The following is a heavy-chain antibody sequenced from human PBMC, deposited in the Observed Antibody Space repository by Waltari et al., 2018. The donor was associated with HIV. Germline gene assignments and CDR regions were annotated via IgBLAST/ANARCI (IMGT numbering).Heavy chain of an antibody. CDR2: VNPGNGNT. D-gene: IGHD2-15*01. Sequence: QVQLVQSGPEIKKPGASVTISCKASGYNFTSFGFHWGRQAPGQRPEWVAWVNPGNGNTKYSRKLQARLTVTRDEFAETAYMALTSLTFEDTAVFYCMRGPSCSGGTCYPVFDLWGQGTLVIVSS. V-gene: IGHV1-3*01. CDR3: MRGPSCSGGTCYPVFDL. J-gene: IGHJ4*02. CDR1: GYNFTSFG.